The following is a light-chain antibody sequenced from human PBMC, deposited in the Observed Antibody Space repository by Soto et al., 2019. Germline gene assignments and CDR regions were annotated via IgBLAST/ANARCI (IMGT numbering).Light chain of an antibody. V-gene: IGLV2-8*01. CDR2: EVN. Sequence: QSALTQPPSASGSPGQSVSISCTGTSSDIGGYNYVSWYQQHPGKVPKLIIYEVNKRPSGVPDRVSGSKSGNTASLTVSGLQAEDEADYYCCSYGGSNNMIFGGGTQLTVL. J-gene: IGLJ2*01. CDR3: CSYGGSNNMI. CDR1: SSDIGGYNY.